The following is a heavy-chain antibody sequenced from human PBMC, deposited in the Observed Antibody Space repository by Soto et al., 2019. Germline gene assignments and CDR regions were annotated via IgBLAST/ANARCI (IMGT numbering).Heavy chain of an antibody. J-gene: IGHJ4*02. Sequence: QVLLVQSGAEVKKPGSSVKVSCKASGGTFNSYAISWVRQAPGQGLEWMGGIIPIFGAANFAQQFQGRVTITADETTSTVYMELSSLTSEDTAVYYCARASWGGDGPVDNWGQGTLVTVSS. CDR1: GGTFNSYA. CDR3: ARASWGGDGPVDN. CDR2: IIPIFGAA. V-gene: IGHV1-69*01. D-gene: IGHD2-21*02.